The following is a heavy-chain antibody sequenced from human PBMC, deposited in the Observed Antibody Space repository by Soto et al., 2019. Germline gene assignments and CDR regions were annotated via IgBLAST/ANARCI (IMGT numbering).Heavy chain of an antibody. Sequence: SETLSLTCTVSGGSISSGGYYWSWIRQHPGKGLEWIGYIYYSGSTYYNPSLKSRVTISVDTSKNQFSLKLSSVTAADTAVYYCASSIVVVSLGWFDPWGQGTLVTVSS. V-gene: IGHV4-31*03. CDR2: IYYSGST. CDR1: GGSISSGGYY. J-gene: IGHJ5*02. D-gene: IGHD2-21*01. CDR3: ASSIVVVSLGWFDP.